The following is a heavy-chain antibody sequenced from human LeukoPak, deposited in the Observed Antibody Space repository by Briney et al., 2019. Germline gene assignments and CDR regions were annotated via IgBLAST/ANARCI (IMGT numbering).Heavy chain of an antibody. CDR3: ARGYVDTAMAPYFDY. D-gene: IGHD5-18*01. CDR2: IWYDGSNK. V-gene: IGHV3-33*01. CDR1: GFTFSSYG. Sequence: PGRSLRLSCAASGFTFSSYGMHWVRQAPGKGLEWVALIWYDGSNKYYADSVKGRLTISRDNSKNTLYLQMNSLRAEDTAVYYCARGYVDTAMAPYFDYWGQGTLVTVSS. J-gene: IGHJ4*02.